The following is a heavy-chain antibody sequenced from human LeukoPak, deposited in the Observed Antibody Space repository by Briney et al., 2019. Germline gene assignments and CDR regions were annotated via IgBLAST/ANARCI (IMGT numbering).Heavy chain of an antibody. J-gene: IGHJ4*02. CDR2: IKSKTDGGTT. CDR1: GFTFSNAW. D-gene: IGHD3-16*02. Sequence: GGSLRLSCAASGFTFSNAWMSWVRQAPGKGLEWVGRIKSKTDGGTTDYAAPVKGRFTISRDDSKNTLYLQMNSLKTEDTAVYYCTTDRPFGGVIVDYWGQGTLVTVSS. CDR3: TTDRPFGGVIVDY. V-gene: IGHV3-15*01.